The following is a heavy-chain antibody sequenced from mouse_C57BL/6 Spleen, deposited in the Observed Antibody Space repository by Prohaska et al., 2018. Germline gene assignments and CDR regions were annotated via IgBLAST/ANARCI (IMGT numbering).Heavy chain of an antibody. J-gene: IGHJ1*03. CDR3: AKDYDGYFDV. V-gene: IGHV1-82*01. D-gene: IGHD2-4*01. CDR1: GYAFSSSW. Sequence: ISCKASGYAFSSSWMNWVKQRPGKGLEWIGRIYPGDGDTNYNGKFKGKATLTADKSSSTAYMQLSSLTSEDSAVYYCAKDYDGYFDVWGTGTTVTVSS. CDR2: IYPGDGDT.